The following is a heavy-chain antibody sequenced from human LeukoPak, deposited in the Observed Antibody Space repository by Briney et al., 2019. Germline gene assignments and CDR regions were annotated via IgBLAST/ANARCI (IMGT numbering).Heavy chain of an antibody. J-gene: IGHJ4*02. Sequence: PGGSLRLTCTASGFSFSNFALSWVRRAPGKGLEWVLSIGGRGGNIYYADSVNGRLTISRHNSENTLYLQLCSLRAEDTALDCCAKEDGLSHYDSWAQGALVTVSS. CDR3: AKEDGLSHYDS. V-gene: IGHV3-23*01. CDR1: GFSFSNFA. D-gene: IGHD3/OR15-3a*01. CDR2: IGGRGGNI.